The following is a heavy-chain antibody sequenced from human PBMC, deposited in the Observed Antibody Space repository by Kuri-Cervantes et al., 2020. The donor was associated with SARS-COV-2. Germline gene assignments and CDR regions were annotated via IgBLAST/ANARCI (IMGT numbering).Heavy chain of an antibody. Sequence: GSLRLSCTVSGGSISSYYWSWIRQPPGKGLEWIGYIYYSGSTNYNPSLKSRVTISVDTSKNQFSLKLSSVTAADTAVYYCARPHGGNTGARGVDVWGQGTTVTVSS. CDR3: ARPHGGNTGARGVDV. CDR1: GGSISSYY. CDR2: IYYSGST. V-gene: IGHV4-59*12. D-gene: IGHD3-16*01. J-gene: IGHJ6*02.